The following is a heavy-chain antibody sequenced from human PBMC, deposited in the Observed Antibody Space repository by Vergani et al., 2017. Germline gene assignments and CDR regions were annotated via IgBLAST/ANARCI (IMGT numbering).Heavy chain of an antibody. D-gene: IGHD3-9*01. J-gene: IGHJ4*02. CDR1: GYTFSNYY. CDR2: INPSGGHT. Sequence: QVQVVQSGAEVKKSGASVKVSCKTSGYTFSNYYMHWVRQAPGQGLEWMGIINPSGGHTNYAQKFQGRVTMTRDTSTSTVYMELSSLRSEDTAIFYGARGDYVILTGYRYWVQGTLVTVSA. CDR3: ARGDYVILTGYRY. V-gene: IGHV1-46*03.